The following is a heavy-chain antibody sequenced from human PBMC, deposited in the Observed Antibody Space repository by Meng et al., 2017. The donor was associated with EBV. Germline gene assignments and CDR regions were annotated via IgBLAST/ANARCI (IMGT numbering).Heavy chain of an antibody. CDR1: GYTFTSHW. D-gene: IGHD3-10*01. CDR2: INPSDGYT. J-gene: IGHJ4*02. Sequence: QGQLVQAGAEVKKPGASVKVSCKASGYTFTSHWMHRVRQAPGQGLEWMGIINPSDGYTMYEQKFQGRVTVTADRPTATAYMVLRNLRSDDTAVYYCARGTPGRSYSDYWGPGTLVTVSS. V-gene: IGHV1-46*01. CDR3: ARGTPGRSYSDY.